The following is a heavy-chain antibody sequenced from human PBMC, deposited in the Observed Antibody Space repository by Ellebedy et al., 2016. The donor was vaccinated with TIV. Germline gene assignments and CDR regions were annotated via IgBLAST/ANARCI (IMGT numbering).Heavy chain of an antibody. Sequence: ASVKVSXXASGYTFTSYDINWVRQATGQGLEWMGWINPNSGGTNYAQKFQGRVTMTRDTSISTAYMELSRLRSDDTAVYYCARIEDNWFDPWGQGTLVTVSS. CDR3: ARIEDNWFDP. J-gene: IGHJ5*02. V-gene: IGHV1-2*02. CDR1: GYTFTSYD. CDR2: INPNSGGT.